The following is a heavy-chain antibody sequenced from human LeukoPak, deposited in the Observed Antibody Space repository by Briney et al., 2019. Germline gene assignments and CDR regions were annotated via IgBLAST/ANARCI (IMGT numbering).Heavy chain of an antibody. Sequence: GGSLRPSCAATGFTFSTYAMSWVRQAPGKGLEWVSGISGSGGSTYYADSVKGRFTISRDNSKNTLHLQMNSLRAEDTAVYYCAKPPYSSSWFYYFDYWGQGALVTVSS. V-gene: IGHV3-23*01. CDR2: ISGSGGST. J-gene: IGHJ4*02. CDR1: GFTFSTYA. CDR3: AKPPYSSSWFYYFDY. D-gene: IGHD6-13*01.